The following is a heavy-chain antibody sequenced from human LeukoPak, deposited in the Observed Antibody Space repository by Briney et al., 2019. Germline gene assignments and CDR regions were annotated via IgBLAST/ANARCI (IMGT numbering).Heavy chain of an antibody. J-gene: IGHJ4*02. CDR1: GGSFSSSNW. CDR2: IYHSGST. CDR3: ASCPSTAAPFDY. Sequence: SETLSLTCAVSGGSFSSSNWWSWVRQPPGKGLEWIGEIYHSGSTNYNSSLKSRVTISVDKSKNQFSLKPSSVTAADTAVYYCASCPSTAAPFDYWGQGTLVTVSS. V-gene: IGHV4-4*02. D-gene: IGHD6-13*01.